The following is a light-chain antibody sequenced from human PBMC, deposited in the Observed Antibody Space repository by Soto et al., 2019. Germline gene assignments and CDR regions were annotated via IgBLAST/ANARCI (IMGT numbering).Light chain of an antibody. CDR3: QQANHFPLT. CDR1: QGIGTW. CDR2: GAS. V-gene: IGKV1-12*01. J-gene: IGKJ4*01. Sequence: DIQMTQSPSSVSASVGDRVTITCRASQGIGTWLAWYQQKPGKAPKYLIYGASSLHSGVPSRFIGSGSGTDFTLTISSLQPEDSATYYCQQANHFPLTFGGGTRVEIK.